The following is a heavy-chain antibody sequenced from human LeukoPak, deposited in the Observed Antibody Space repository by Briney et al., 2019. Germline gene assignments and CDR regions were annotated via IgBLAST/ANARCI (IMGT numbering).Heavy chain of an antibody. J-gene: IGHJ4*02. Sequence: SETLSLACTVSGGSIYSTTLYWGWIRQPPGKGPEWIGSMYYDGSTYHNPSLKSRVTISVDTSNNQFSLKLTSVTAADTAVYFCARRSDSGSDDGEDYFDYWGQGTLVTVSS. V-gene: IGHV4-39*01. D-gene: IGHD1-26*01. CDR1: GGSIYSTTLY. CDR2: MYYDGST. CDR3: ARRSDSGSDDGEDYFDY.